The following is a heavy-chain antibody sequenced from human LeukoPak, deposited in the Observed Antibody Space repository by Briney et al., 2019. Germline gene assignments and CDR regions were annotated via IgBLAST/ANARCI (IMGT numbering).Heavy chain of an antibody. CDR3: ARAKGYCSGGSCPFFDY. D-gene: IGHD2-15*01. Sequence: ASVKVSCKASGGTFSSYAISWVRQAPGQGLEWMGRIIPILGIANYAQKFQGRVTITADKSPSTAYMELSSLRSGDTAVYYCARAKGYCSGGSCPFFDYWGQGTLVTVSS. V-gene: IGHV1-69*04. CDR1: GGTFSSYA. CDR2: IIPILGIA. J-gene: IGHJ4*02.